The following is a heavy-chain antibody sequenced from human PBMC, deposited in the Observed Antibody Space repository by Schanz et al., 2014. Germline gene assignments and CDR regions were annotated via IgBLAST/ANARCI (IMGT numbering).Heavy chain of an antibody. J-gene: IGHJ5*02. CDR1: GYTFTTYA. Sequence: QVQLVQSGAEVKKPGASVRVSCKASGYTFTTYAMSWVRQAPGQGLEWVGWISVYTGNTKYGQKVQGRVTMTADTSTNTAYMKLRSLRSDDTAVYYCAKAEYDMLTDSYSRLDPWGQGTLVTVSS. CDR3: AKAEYDMLTDSYSRLDP. D-gene: IGHD3-9*01. CDR2: ISVYTGNT. V-gene: IGHV1-18*01.